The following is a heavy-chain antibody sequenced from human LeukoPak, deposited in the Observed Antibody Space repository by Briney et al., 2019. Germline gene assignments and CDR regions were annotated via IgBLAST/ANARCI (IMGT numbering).Heavy chain of an antibody. CDR2: IRGDNGGT. D-gene: IGHD2-2*02. V-gene: IGHV1-2*04. CDR3: ARAGYCSSTSCYSGMDV. Sequence: VSVKVSCKASGYSFNDYYIHWVRQAPGQGLEWMGWIRGDNGGTNYAQKFQGWVTMTRDTSISTAYMELSRLRSDDTAVYYCARAGYCSSTSCYSGMDVWGQGTTVTVSS. J-gene: IGHJ6*02. CDR1: GYSFNDYY.